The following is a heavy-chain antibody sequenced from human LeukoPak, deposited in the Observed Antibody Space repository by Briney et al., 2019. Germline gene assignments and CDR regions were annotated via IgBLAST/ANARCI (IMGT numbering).Heavy chain of an antibody. V-gene: IGHV3-9*01. J-gene: IGHJ4*02. Sequence: GGSLRLSCAASGFTFDDYAMHWVRQAPGKGLEWVSGISWNSGSIGYADSVKGRFTISRDNSKNTLYLQMNSLRAEDTAVYYCAKGVKVRGVIDYWGQGTLVTVSS. CDR2: ISWNSGSI. CDR1: GFTFDDYA. CDR3: AKGVKVRGVIDY. D-gene: IGHD3-10*01.